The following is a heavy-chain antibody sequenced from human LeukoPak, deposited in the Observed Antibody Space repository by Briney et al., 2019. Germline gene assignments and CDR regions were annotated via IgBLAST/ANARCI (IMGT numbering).Heavy chain of an antibody. D-gene: IGHD2-15*01. J-gene: IGHJ4*02. V-gene: IGHV1-18*01. CDR3: ARGGIVVVVAAQPPYFDS. Sequence: ASVKVSCKASGYTFTNYGISWVRQAPGQGLEWMGLISAYNGNTNYAQKLQGRVTMTTDTSTSTAYMELRSLRSDDTAVYYCARGGIVVVVAAQPPYFDSWGQGTLVTVSS. CDR1: GYTFTNYG. CDR2: ISAYNGNT.